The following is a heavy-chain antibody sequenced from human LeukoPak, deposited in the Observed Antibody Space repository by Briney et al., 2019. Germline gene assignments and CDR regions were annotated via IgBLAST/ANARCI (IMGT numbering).Heavy chain of an antibody. CDR2: ISTYNGNT. CDR1: GYTFTSYG. D-gene: IGHD3-22*01. Sequence: ASGKVSCKASGYTFTSYGFSWMRQAPGQGLEWMGWISTYNGNTNYAQRLQGRVTMTTATSTSTAYMELRSLRSDDTAVYYCARGSMMVVGSHSMDVWGQGTTVTVSS. CDR3: ARGSMMVVGSHSMDV. V-gene: IGHV1-18*01. J-gene: IGHJ6*02.